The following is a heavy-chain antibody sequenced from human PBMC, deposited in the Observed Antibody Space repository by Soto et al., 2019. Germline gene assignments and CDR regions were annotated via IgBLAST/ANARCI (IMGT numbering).Heavy chain of an antibody. Sequence: SVKVSCKASGGTFSSYAISWVRQAPGQGLEWMGGIIPIFGTANYAQKFQGRVTITADESTSTAYMELSSLRSEDTAMYYCARGYYSSSYYYYGMDVWGQGTTVTVSS. V-gene: IGHV1-69*13. J-gene: IGHJ6*02. CDR1: GGTFSSYA. D-gene: IGHD1-1*01. CDR2: IIPIFGTA. CDR3: ARGYYSSSYYYYGMDV.